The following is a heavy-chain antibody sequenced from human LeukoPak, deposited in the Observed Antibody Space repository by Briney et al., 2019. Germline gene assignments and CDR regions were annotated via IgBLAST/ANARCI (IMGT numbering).Heavy chain of an antibody. J-gene: IGHJ6*03. CDR3: ARVTVVVPAAMRYYYMDV. D-gene: IGHD2-2*01. V-gene: IGHV1-18*01. CDR2: ISAYNGNT. CDR1: GYTFTSYG. Sequence: ASVKVSCKASGYTFTSYGISWVRQAPGQGLEWMGWISAYNGNTNYAQKLQGRVTMTTDTSTSTAYMELRSLRSDDTAVYYCARVTVVVPAAMRYYYMDVWGKGTTVTVSS.